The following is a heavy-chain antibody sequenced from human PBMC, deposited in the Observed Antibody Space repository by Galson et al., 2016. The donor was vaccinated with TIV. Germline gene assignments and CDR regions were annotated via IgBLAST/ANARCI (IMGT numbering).Heavy chain of an antibody. CDR2: IIPLFGIV. CDR1: GGIFIGYG. CDR3: VRSGTYYYDSSGDN. D-gene: IGHD3-22*01. Sequence: SVKVSCKASGGIFIGYGISWVRQAPGQGLEWMGRIIPLFGIVSYAQRFQGRVAIIADKSTGTTYMELSSLRSKDTAVYYCVRSGTYYYDSSGDNWGQGTLVTVSS. J-gene: IGHJ4*02. V-gene: IGHV1-69*04.